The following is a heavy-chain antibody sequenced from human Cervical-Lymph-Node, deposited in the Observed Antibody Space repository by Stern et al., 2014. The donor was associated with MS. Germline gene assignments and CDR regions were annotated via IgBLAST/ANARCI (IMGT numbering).Heavy chain of an antibody. D-gene: IGHD4-23*01. CDR3: ATSLGTYGGNPFDD. CDR1: GLTFSDYY. Sequence: VQLVESGGGLVKPGRSLRLSCAASGLTFSDYYMSWIRQAPGKELEWISSISSTGNTKYYPDSLRGRLTISRDDAKSSVYLQIDSLGAADTAVYYCATSLGTYGGNPFDDWGQGTLVTVSS. V-gene: IGHV3-11*01. CDR2: ISSTGNTK. J-gene: IGHJ4*02.